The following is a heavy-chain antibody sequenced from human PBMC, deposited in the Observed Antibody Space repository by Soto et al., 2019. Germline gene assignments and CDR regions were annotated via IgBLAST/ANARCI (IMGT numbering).Heavy chain of an antibody. V-gene: IGHV3-74*01. CDR2: IHSDESST. CDR3: ARGDKGGFDL. CDR1: GFTFNYYW. D-gene: IGHD2-21*02. J-gene: IGHJ3*01. Sequence: EVQLVESEGGLVQRGGSLRLSCAASGFTFNYYWMHWVRQAPGQGLVWVSHIHSDESSTTYADSVKGRFTISRDNAKNTLYLQMNSLRAEDTAVYYCARGDKGGFDLWGQGTTVTVSS.